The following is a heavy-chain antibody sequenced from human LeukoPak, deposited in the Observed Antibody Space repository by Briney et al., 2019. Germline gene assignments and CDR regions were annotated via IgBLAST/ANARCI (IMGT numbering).Heavy chain of an antibody. Sequence: SETLSLTCTVSGGSISSYYWSWIRQPPGKGLEWIGYIYYSGSTNYNPSLKSRVTISVDMSKNQFSLKLSSVTAADTAVYYCAGGEAHDAFDIWGQGTMVTVSS. CDR1: GGSISSYY. D-gene: IGHD1-26*01. CDR2: IYYSGST. V-gene: IGHV4-59*01. J-gene: IGHJ3*02. CDR3: AGGEAHDAFDI.